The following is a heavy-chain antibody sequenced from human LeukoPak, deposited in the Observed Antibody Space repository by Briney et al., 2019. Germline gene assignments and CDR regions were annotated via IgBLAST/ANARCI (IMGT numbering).Heavy chain of an antibody. CDR2: ISYDGSSK. CDR3: AKGSGSYYFDY. Sequence: GGSLRLSCAASGFTFSSYGMHWVRQAPGKGLEWVAVISYDGSSKYYADSVKGRFTISRDNSKNTLYLQMNSLRAEDTAVYYCAKGSGSYYFDYWGQGTLVTVSS. J-gene: IGHJ4*02. V-gene: IGHV3-30*18. CDR1: GFTFSSYG. D-gene: IGHD1-26*01.